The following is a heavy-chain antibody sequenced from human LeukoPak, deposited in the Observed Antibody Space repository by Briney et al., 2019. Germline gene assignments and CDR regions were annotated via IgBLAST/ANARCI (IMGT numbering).Heavy chain of an antibody. V-gene: IGHV4-4*07. D-gene: IGHD5-18*01. J-gene: IGHJ4*02. Sequence: WDTLPLLRSVCGGSHRRYYWLCIREPAGRGLEWFGRIYTSGSTNYNPSLKSRVTMSVDTPKNQFSLKLSSVTAADTAVYECARVRSDTAMVIWGQGTLVTVSS. CDR2: IYTSGST. CDR3: ARVRSDTAMVI. CDR1: GGSHRRYY.